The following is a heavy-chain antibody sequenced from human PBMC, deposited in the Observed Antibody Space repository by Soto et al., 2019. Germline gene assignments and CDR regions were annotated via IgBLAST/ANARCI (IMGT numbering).Heavy chain of an antibody. D-gene: IGHD3-9*01. J-gene: IGHJ1*01. CDR2: IYYTGNT. CDR1: GASIGSSSFY. CDR3: ARHDYDILTGPEYFQH. Sequence: PSETLSLTCTVSGASIGSSSFYWGWIRQPPGKGLEWIGSIYYTGNTYSNPSLKSRVTISVDTSKNQFSLKLSSVTAADTAVYYCARHDYDILTGPEYFQHCAQGTLVTVSS. V-gene: IGHV4-39*01.